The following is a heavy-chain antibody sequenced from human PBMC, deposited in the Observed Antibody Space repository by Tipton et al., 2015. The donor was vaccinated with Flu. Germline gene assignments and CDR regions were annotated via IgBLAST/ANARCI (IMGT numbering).Heavy chain of an antibody. J-gene: IGHJ6*02. CDR2: IYSDGTT. D-gene: IGHD3-3*01. CDR1: GFTVNSNC. Sequence: SLRLSCAASGFTVNSNCMTWVRQAPGKGLEWVSVIYSDGTTYYADSVKGRFTISRDISKSTLYLQMNSLRVEDTAMYYCAREGGYDFWSGFYPYAMDVWGQGTTVTVSS. V-gene: IGHV3-53*01. CDR3: AREGGYDFWSGFYPYAMDV.